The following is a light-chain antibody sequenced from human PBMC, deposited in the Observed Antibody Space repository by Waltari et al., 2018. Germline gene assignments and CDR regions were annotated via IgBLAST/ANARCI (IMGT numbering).Light chain of an antibody. CDR3: QHFNSYPLT. CDR2: VAS. J-gene: IGKJ4*01. Sequence: DVQLTQSPSFLSASVGDRVTLTRRASQAISTYLAVYHQRPGQAPKLMIYVASKLQVGVPSRCSGSGSGTEFTLTISGLQPEDFATYYCQHFNSYPLTFGGGTKVEI. CDR1: QAISTY. V-gene: IGKV1-9*01.